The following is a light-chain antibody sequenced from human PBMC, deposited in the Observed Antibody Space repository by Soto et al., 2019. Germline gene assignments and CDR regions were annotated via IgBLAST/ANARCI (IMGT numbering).Light chain of an antibody. CDR1: SSDVGGYSY. J-gene: IGLJ1*01. Sequence: QSALTQPASVSGSPGQSITISCTGTSSDVGGYSYISWYQHHPGRAPKLMLYDVSNRPSGVSDRFSGSKSCNTASLTISRLQAEDEADYYCSSYTTSSTYVFGSGTKLTVL. V-gene: IGLV2-14*03. CDR3: SSYTTSSTYV. CDR2: DVS.